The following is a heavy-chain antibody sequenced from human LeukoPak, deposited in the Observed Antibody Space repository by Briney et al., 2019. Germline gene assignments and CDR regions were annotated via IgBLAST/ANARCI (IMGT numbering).Heavy chain of an antibody. Sequence: SETLSLTCSVSGGSMKDYYWSWIRQPPGKGLEWIAYISDNGHTGDYPALESRVTISVDTSKNHFFLRLRSVTAADTAVYFCARESADYVGGSVSDYWGQGILVTVSS. V-gene: IGHV4-59*12. CDR1: GGSMKDYY. D-gene: IGHD3-16*01. J-gene: IGHJ4*02. CDR3: ARESADYVGGSVSDY. CDR2: ISDNGHT.